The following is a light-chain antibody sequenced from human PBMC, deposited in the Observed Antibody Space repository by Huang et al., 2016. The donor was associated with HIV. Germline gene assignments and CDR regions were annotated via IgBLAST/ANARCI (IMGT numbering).Light chain of an antibody. V-gene: IGKV3-20*01. Sequence: VLLTQSPGTLSLSPGERATLSCRASQYVSSRYLAWYQQKPGQAPRLLIYGASRRATAIPERFSGSGSGTDFTLSISRVEPEDFAVYYCQQYGSSLPWTFGQGTKVETK. J-gene: IGKJ1*01. CDR3: QQYGSSLPWT. CDR1: QYVSSRY. CDR2: GAS.